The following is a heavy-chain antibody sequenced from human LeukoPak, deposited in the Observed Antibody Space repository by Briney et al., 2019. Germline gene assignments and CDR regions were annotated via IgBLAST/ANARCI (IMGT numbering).Heavy chain of an antibody. V-gene: IGHV3-21*01. CDR3: ARVYYYDSSGYYGY. D-gene: IGHD3-22*01. CDR2: ISSSSSYI. Sequence: GGSLRLSCAASGFTFNTYSMNWVRQAPGKGLEWVSSISSSSSYIYYADSVKGRFTISRDDAKNSLYLQMNSLRAEDTAVYYCARVYYYDSSGYYGYWGQGTLVTVSS. J-gene: IGHJ4*02. CDR1: GFTFNTYS.